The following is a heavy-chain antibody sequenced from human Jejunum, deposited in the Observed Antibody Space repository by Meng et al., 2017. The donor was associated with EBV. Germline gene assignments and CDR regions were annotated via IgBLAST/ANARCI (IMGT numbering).Heavy chain of an antibody. J-gene: IGHJ4*02. CDR2: INGGATST. CDR1: EYIFTTYD. D-gene: IGHD2-2*01. V-gene: IGHV1-3*01. Sequence: QVSVVRSGANVKIPVASVRVSCQSSEYIFTTYDLHWVRQAPGQRLEWMGWINGGATSTVYSQNFQGRLTIARDTSARTAFMELSSLTSEDTAVYYCASGPSCSSGSCQEFDYWGQGTLVTVSS. CDR3: ASGPSCSSGSCQEFDY.